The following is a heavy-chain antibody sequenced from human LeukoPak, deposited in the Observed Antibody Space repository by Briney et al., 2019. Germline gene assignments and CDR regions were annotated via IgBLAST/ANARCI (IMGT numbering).Heavy chain of an antibody. CDR2: IIPIFGTA. J-gene: IGHJ6*02. D-gene: IGHD4-17*01. V-gene: IGHV1-69*13. Sequence: SVKVSCKASGGTFSRYAISWVRQSPGQGLEWMGGIIPIFGTANYAQKFQGRVTITADESTSTAYMELSSLRSEDTAVYYCARCDYGDLSYYYYYYGMDVWGQGTTVTVSS. CDR1: GGTFSRYA. CDR3: ARCDYGDLSYYYYYYGMDV.